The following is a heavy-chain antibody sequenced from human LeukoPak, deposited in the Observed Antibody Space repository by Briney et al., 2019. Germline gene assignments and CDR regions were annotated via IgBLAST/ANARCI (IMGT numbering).Heavy chain of an antibody. D-gene: IGHD5-12*01. J-gene: IGHJ6*02. Sequence: SETLSLTCTVSGGSISSGDYYWSWIRQPPGKGLEWIGYIYYSGSTYYNPSLKSRVTISVDTSKNQFSLKLSSVTAADTAVYYCARGTSGYDYEPGYYYGMDVWGQGTTVTVSS. CDR2: IYYSGST. V-gene: IGHV4-30-4*01. CDR1: GGSISSGDYY. CDR3: ARGTSGYDYEPGYYYGMDV.